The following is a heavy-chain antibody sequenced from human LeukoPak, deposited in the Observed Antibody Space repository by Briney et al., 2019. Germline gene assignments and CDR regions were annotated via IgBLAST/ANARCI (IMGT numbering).Heavy chain of an antibody. CDR1: GCSFTSYW. Sequence: GESLKISCKGSGCSFTSYWIGWVRQMPGKGLEWMGIIYPGDSDTRYSPSFQGQVTISADKSISTAYLQWSSLKASDTAMYYCARMRSEGDYDSSGYYHYWGQGTLVTVSS. CDR3: ARMRSEGDYDSSGYYHY. J-gene: IGHJ4*02. D-gene: IGHD3-22*01. CDR2: IYPGDSDT. V-gene: IGHV5-51*01.